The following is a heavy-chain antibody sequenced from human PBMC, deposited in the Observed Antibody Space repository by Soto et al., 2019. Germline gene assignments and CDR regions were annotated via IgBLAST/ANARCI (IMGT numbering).Heavy chain of an antibody. CDR1: GFAFSRYA. V-gene: IGHV3-23*01. D-gene: IGHD2-2*02. CDR2: IRNTATDT. Sequence: PGGSLRLSCAASGFAFSRYAMSWVRQAPGKGLEWVSSIRNTATDTYYADSVMGRFTVSRDNSKNILFLQMNSLRADDTALYYCAKDHFTGNGLYDAFDIWGRGTMVTVSS. CDR3: AKDHFTGNGLYDAFDI. J-gene: IGHJ3*02.